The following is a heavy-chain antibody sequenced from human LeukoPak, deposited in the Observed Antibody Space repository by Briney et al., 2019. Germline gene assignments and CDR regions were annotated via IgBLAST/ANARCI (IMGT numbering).Heavy chain of an antibody. Sequence: GSLRLSCAASGFTFSSYAMSWVRQGPGKGLEWVAGIGASGDSTYYAASVGGRFTISRDNYRNTLDLQMNSLRGEDTAVYYCAKDGGYYDFDYWGQGTLVSVSS. CDR2: IGASGDST. CDR1: GFTFSSYA. CDR3: AKDGGYYDFDY. V-gene: IGHV3-23*01. D-gene: IGHD3-22*01. J-gene: IGHJ4*02.